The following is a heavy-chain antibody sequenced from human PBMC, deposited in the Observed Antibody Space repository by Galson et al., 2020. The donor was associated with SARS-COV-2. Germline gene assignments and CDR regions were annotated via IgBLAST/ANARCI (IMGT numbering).Heavy chain of an antibody. D-gene: IGHD3-10*01. CDR2: ISDSGVNT. CDR1: GFTFSSYS. V-gene: IGHV3-23*01. Sequence: GESLKISCTASGFTFSSYSMGWVRQAPGKGPQWVSSISDSGVNTYYADSVKGRFTVSRDNFKKTLYLQMDSLRAEDSALYYCAKDIRSRGSYGWFDPRGQGALVTVSS. CDR3: AKDIRSRGSYGWFDP. J-gene: IGHJ5*02.